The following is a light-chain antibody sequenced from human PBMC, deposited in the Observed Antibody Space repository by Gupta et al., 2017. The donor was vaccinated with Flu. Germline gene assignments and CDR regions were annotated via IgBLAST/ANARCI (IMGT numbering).Light chain of an antibody. CDR1: QFVSSTN. J-gene: IGKJ1*01. V-gene: IGKV3-20*01. CDR3: QQYCRSPRT. Sequence: EIVLTQSPATLSLSPGERAALSCRASQFVSSTNLAWYQQKPGQPPRLLIYGASSRATGTPDRFGGSGSGTEFTLTISSLEPEDFAVYYCQQYCRSPRTFGQGTKVEI. CDR2: GAS.